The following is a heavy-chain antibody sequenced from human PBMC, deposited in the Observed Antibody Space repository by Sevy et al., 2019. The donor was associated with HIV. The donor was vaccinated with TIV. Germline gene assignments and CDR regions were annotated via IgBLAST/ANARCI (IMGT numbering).Heavy chain of an antibody. CDR3: ATDMLFPNAFDF. V-gene: IGHV4-4*07. Sequence: SETLSLTCTVSGASISGYYWTWIRQSAGKGLEWIGRMYISGSTNYNPSLKSRVTLSADTSKNHFSLKLRSVTAADTAIYYCATDMLFPNAFDFWGQGTVVTVSS. CDR1: GASISGYY. J-gene: IGHJ3*01. D-gene: IGHD3-10*02. CDR2: MYISGST.